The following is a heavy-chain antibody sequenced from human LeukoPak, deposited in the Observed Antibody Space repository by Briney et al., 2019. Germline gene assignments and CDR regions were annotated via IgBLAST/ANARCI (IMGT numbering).Heavy chain of an antibody. D-gene: IGHD6-13*01. CDR3: ARDGSSWNNWFDP. Sequence: PSETLSLTCAVSGVSISGGGSSWSWIRQPPGKGLEWIGYIYNSGSTYYNPSLKSRVTMSVDTSKNQFSLKLSSVTAADTAVYYCARDGSSWNNWFDPWGQGTLVTVSS. V-gene: IGHV4-30-4*07. J-gene: IGHJ5*02. CDR2: IYNSGST. CDR1: GVSISGGGSS.